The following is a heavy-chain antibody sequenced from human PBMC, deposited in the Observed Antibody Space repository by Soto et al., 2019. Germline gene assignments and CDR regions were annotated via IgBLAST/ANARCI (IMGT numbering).Heavy chain of an antibody. D-gene: IGHD2-15*01. V-gene: IGHV3-74*01. CDR3: VRTSLVVAAATREDY. Sequence: EVQLLESGGCLVQPGESLRLSCAASGFTFSSYWMHWVRQAPGKGLVWVSRINSDGSSTSYAGSVKGRFTISRDNAKNTLYLQMNSLRAEDTAVYYCVRTSLVVAAATREDYWGQGTLVTVSS. CDR2: INSDGSST. J-gene: IGHJ4*02. CDR1: GFTFSSYW.